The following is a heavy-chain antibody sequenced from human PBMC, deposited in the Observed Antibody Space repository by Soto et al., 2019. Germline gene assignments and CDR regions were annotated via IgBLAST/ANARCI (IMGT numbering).Heavy chain of an antibody. CDR1: GGTFSSYA. CDR3: ARSQGSSTSLEIYYYYYYGMDV. CDR2: IIAISDTT. Sequence: QVQLVQSGAEVQKPGSSVKVSCKASGGTFSSYAISWVRQAPGQGLEWMGGIIAISDTTNYAEKLPGRVTITAEESTSTAYMELSSLRSEDTAVYYCARSQGSSTSLEIYYYYYYGMDVWGQGTTVTVSS. V-gene: IGHV1-69*01. J-gene: IGHJ6*02. D-gene: IGHD2-2*01.